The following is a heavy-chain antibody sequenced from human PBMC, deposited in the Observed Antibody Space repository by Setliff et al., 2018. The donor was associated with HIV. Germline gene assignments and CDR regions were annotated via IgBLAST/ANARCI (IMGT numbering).Heavy chain of an antibody. J-gene: IGHJ6*02. CDR1: GGTFSSYG. V-gene: IGHV1-69*05. CDR3: ASVPMEYSGYNSDSGSYYYHYGLDV. CDR2: IIPIFGTT. D-gene: IGHD5-12*01. Sequence: GASVKVSCKASGGTFSSYGITWVRQAPGQGLEWMGGIIPIFGTTHYAQKFQGRVTITTDESTNTAYMELGSLRSEDTAVYYCASVPMEYSGYNSDSGSYYYHYGLDVWGQGTTVTVS.